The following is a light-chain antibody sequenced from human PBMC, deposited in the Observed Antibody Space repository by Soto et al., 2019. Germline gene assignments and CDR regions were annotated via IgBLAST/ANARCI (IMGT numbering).Light chain of an antibody. V-gene: IGLV2-14*01. CDR3: TSYTSTNTGV. CDR2: EVS. Sequence: QSALTQPASVSGSPGQSITISCTGTSSDVGGYNYVSWYQQYPGKAPKLMIYEVSNRPSGVSNRFSGSKSGNTASLTISGLQAEDEADYSCTSYTSTNTGVFGGGPKVTVL. CDR1: SSDVGGYNY. J-gene: IGLJ3*02.